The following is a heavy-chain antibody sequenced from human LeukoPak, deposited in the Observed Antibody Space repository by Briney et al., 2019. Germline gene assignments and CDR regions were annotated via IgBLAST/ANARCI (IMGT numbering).Heavy chain of an antibody. V-gene: IGHV3-33*01. D-gene: IGHD3-22*01. CDR1: GFTFSSYG. Sequence: PGRSLRLSCAASGFTFSSYGMHWVRQAPGKGLEWVAVIWYDGSNKYYADSLKGRFTISRDNSKNTLYLQMNSLRAEDTAVYYCSYDSSGLVAFDIWGQGTMVTVSS. CDR3: SYDSSGLVAFDI. J-gene: IGHJ3*02. CDR2: IWYDGSNK.